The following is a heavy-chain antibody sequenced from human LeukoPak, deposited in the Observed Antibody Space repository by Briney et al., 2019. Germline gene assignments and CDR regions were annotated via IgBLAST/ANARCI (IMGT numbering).Heavy chain of an antibody. CDR2: VYSSGST. D-gene: IGHD3-22*01. CDR3: ARGVGSGYTDD. CDR1: GDSINNFY. J-gene: IGHJ4*02. V-gene: IGHV4-4*07. Sequence: PSETLSLTCTVSGDSINNFYWSWIRQPAGKGLEWIGRVYSSGSTDYNPSLKSRVSMSVDTSRNQFSLKLTSVTAADTAVYYCARGVGSGYTDDWGQGTLVTVSS.